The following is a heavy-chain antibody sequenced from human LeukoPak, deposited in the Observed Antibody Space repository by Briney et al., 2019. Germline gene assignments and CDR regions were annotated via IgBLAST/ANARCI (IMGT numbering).Heavy chain of an antibody. CDR2: ISAYNGNT. V-gene: IGHV1-18*01. D-gene: IGHD3-22*01. Sequence: ASVKVSCKASGYTFTSYGISWVRQAPGQGLEWMGWISAYNGNTNYAQKLQGRVTMTTDTSTSTAYMELRSLRSDDTAVYYCAREHITMIVVGLYYFDYWGKGTLVTVSS. CDR1: GYTFTSYG. J-gene: IGHJ4*02. CDR3: AREHITMIVVGLYYFDY.